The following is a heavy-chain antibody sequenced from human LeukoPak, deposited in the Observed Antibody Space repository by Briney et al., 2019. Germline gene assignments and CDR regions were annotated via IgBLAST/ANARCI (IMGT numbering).Heavy chain of an antibody. CDR2: ISYDGSNK. Sequence: GVSLRLSCAASGFTFSSYGMHWVPQAPGKGREWVAVISYDGSNKYYADSVKGRFTISRDNAKNSLYLQMNRLRAEDTAVYYCARDRGYDYVWGSYRYSFDYWGQGTLVTVSS. J-gene: IGHJ4*02. CDR3: ARDRGYDYVWGSYRYSFDY. CDR1: GFTFSSYG. D-gene: IGHD3-16*02. V-gene: IGHV3-30*03.